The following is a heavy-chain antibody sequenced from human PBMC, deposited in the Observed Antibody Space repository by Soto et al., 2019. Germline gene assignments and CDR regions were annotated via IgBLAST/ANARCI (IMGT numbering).Heavy chain of an antibody. CDR3: ARHDSSGYYYVGYYFDY. Sequence: SETLSLTCAVYGGSLSGYYWNWIRQPPGKGLEWIGEINHSGSTNYNPSLKSRVTISVDTSKNQFSLKLSSVTAADTAVYYCARHDSSGYYYVGYYFDYWGQGTLVTVSS. D-gene: IGHD3-22*01. CDR2: INHSGST. V-gene: IGHV4-34*01. CDR1: GGSLSGYY. J-gene: IGHJ4*02.